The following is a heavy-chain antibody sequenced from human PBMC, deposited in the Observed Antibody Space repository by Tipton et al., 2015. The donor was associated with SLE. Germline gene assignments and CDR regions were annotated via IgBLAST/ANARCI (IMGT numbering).Heavy chain of an antibody. D-gene: IGHD4-23*01. V-gene: IGHV4-59*11. J-gene: IGHJ4*02. CDR1: GGSISSHY. CDR2: IYYSGST. Sequence: LRLSCTVSGGSISSHYWSWIRQPPGKGLEWIGYIYYSGSTNYNPSLKSRVTISVDTSKNQFSLKLSSVTAADTAVYYCARAPPVESLDFWGQGTLVTVSS. CDR3: ARAPPVESLDF.